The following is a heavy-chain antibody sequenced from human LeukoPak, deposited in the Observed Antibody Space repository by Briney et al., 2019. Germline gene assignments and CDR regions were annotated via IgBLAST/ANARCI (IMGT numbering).Heavy chain of an antibody. Sequence: GGSLRLSCAASGFTFSTYGMHWVRQAPGKGLEWVAVISYDGSNKYYADSVKGRLAISRDNSKNTLSLQMNSLRSEDTAVYYCAKGWDTKSTSRSPFDYWGQGTLVTVSS. CDR2: ISYDGSNK. CDR3: AKGWDTKSTSRSPFDY. CDR1: GFTFSTYG. J-gene: IGHJ4*02. V-gene: IGHV3-30*18. D-gene: IGHD1-26*01.